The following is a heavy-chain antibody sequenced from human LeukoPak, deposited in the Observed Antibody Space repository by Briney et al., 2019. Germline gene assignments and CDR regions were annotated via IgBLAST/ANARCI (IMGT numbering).Heavy chain of an antibody. CDR1: GFTFSGYY. CDR2: ISSSGSTI. CDR3: ARDSSDGIVGATSAFDI. D-gene: IGHD1-26*01. V-gene: IGHV3-11*04. Sequence: PGGSLRLSCAASGFTFSGYYMSWIRQAPGKGLEWVSYISSSGSTIYYADSVKGRFTISRDNAKNSLYLQMNGLRAEDTAVYYCARDSSDGIVGATSAFDIWGQGTMVTVSS. J-gene: IGHJ3*02.